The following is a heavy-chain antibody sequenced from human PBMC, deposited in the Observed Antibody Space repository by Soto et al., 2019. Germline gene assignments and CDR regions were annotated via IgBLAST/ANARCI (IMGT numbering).Heavy chain of an antibody. J-gene: IGHJ6*02. CDR2: TYYRSKWYN. D-gene: IGHD1-7*01. CDR1: RDSVSSNSAA. V-gene: IGHV6-1*01. Sequence: SQTLSLTCAISRDSVSSNSAAWNCIIHSPSRGLEWLGRTYYRSKWYNDYAVSVKSRITINPDTSKNQFSLQLNSVTPEDTAVYYCARDNTGTADGMDVWGQGTTVTVSS. CDR3: ARDNTGTADGMDV.